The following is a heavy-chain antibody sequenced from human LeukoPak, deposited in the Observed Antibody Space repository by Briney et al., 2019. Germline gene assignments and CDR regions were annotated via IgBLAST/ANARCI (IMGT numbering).Heavy chain of an antibody. CDR1: GYTLTELS. Sequence: GASVKVSCKVSGYTLTELSMHWVRQAPGKGLEWMGGFDPEDGETIYAQKFQGRVTMTEDTSTDTAYMELSSPRSEDTAVYYCATDRPAYDYVWGSFNDAFDIWGQGTMVTVSS. J-gene: IGHJ3*02. CDR3: ATDRPAYDYVWGSFNDAFDI. CDR2: FDPEDGET. V-gene: IGHV1-24*01. D-gene: IGHD3-16*01.